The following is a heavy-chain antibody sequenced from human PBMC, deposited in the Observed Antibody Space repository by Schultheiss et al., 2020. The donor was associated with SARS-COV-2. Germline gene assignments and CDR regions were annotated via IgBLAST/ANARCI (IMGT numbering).Heavy chain of an antibody. V-gene: IGHV4-31*03. CDR3: VRIPGYYAMDV. Sequence: SQTLSLTCTVSGGSISSGGYYWSWIRQHPGKGLEWIGYIYYSGSTYYNPSLKSRVTISVDTSKNQVSLIVSSVTAADTAVYYCVRIPGYYAMDVWGQGTTVTVSS. CDR2: IYYSGST. CDR1: GGSISSGGYY. J-gene: IGHJ6*02.